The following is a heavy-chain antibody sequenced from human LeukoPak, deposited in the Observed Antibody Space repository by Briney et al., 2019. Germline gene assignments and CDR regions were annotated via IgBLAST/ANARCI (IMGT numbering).Heavy chain of an antibody. CDR3: ATLPGRLGY. CDR2: IYPDDSDT. J-gene: IGHJ4*02. CDR1: GYSFTSYC. Sequence: GESLKISCKGSGYSFTSYCIGWVCQMPGKGLEWMGIIYPDDSDTRYSPSFQRQVTISADKSISTAYLQWSSLKATDSAMYYWATLPGRLGYWGEGTLVTVSS. V-gene: IGHV5-51*01.